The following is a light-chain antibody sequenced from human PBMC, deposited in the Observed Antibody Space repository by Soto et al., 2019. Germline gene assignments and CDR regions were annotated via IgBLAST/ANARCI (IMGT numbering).Light chain of an antibody. V-gene: IGLV2-14*01. CDR3: SSYTAGGTI. J-gene: IGLJ1*01. CDR1: ASDIGNYNY. Sequence: QSALTQPASVSGSPGQSITISCTGTASDIGNYNYVSWYQVHPGKAPKLLIYGVSNRPSGVSNRFSGSKSGNAASLTISGLQAEDEADYYCSSYTAGGTIFGTGTKLTVL. CDR2: GVS.